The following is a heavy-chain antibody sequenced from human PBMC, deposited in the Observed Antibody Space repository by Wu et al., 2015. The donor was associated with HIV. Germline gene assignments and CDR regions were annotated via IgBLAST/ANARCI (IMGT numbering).Heavy chain of an antibody. CDR2: INPNSGGT. V-gene: IGHV1-2*02. Sequence: QVQLVQSGAEVKKPGASVKVSCKASGYTFTGYYMHWVRQAPGQGLEWMGWINPNSGGTNYAQKFQGRVTMTRDTSISTAYMELSRLRSDDTAVYYCARDRYSSGWSPYYYYYGMDVVGPRGPRVTVSS. D-gene: IGHD6-19*01. J-gene: IGHJ6*02. CDR1: GYTFTGYY. CDR3: ARDRYSSGWSPYYYYYGMDV.